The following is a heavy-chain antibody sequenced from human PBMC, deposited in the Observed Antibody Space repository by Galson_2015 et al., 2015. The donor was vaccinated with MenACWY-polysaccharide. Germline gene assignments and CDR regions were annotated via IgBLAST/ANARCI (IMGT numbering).Heavy chain of an antibody. CDR2: IQYDGSNK. CDR3: AREGSRIVFHAFDF. J-gene: IGHJ3*01. V-gene: IGHV3-33*01. Sequence: SLRLSCAASGITASGNTFSGSGMHWVRQAPGKGLEWLAVIQYDGSNKVYADSVKGRFSISRDNSKNTLYPEMKSLRADDTAVYYCAREGSRIVFHAFDFWGQGTMVTVSS. D-gene: IGHD2-21*01. CDR1: GITASGNTFSGSG.